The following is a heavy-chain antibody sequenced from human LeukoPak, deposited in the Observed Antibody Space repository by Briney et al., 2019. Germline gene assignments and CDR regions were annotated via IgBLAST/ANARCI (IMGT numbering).Heavy chain of an antibody. D-gene: IGHD5-12*01. CDR2: IYYSGST. CDR1: GGSVSSGGYY. Sequence: PSETLSLTCTVSGGSVSSGGYYWSWIRQHPGKGLEWIGYIYYSGSTYYNPSLKSRVTISVDTSKNQFSLKLSSVTAADTAVYYCARSDYDTFDYWGQGTLVTVSS. J-gene: IGHJ4*02. CDR3: ARSDYDTFDY. V-gene: IGHV4-31*03.